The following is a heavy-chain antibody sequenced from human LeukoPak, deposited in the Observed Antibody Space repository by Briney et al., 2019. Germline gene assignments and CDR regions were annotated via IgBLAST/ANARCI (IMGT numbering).Heavy chain of an antibody. CDR1: GFTFSGSA. V-gene: IGHV3-73*01. J-gene: IGHJ4*02. CDR3: TRQETGSGWDY. Sequence: PGGSLGLSCAASGFTFSGSAMHWVRQASGKGLEWVGRIRSKANSYATAYAASVKGRFTISRDDSKNTAYLQMNSLKTEDTAVYYCTRQETGSGWDYWGQGTLVTVSS. D-gene: IGHD6-19*01. CDR2: IRSKANSYAT.